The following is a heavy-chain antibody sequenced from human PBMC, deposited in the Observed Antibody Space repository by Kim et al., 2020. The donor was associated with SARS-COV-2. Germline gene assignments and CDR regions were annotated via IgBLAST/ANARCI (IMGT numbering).Heavy chain of an antibody. CDR2: IDPSDSYT. CDR1: GYSFTSYW. V-gene: IGHV5-10-1*01. CDR3: ARRVTGWFDP. Sequence: GESLKISCKGSGYSFTSYWISWVRQMPGKGLEWMGRIDPSDSYTNYSPSFQGHVTISADKSNSTAYLQWSSLKASDTAMYYCARRVTGWFDPWGQGTLVTVSS. J-gene: IGHJ5*02. D-gene: IGHD5-18*01.